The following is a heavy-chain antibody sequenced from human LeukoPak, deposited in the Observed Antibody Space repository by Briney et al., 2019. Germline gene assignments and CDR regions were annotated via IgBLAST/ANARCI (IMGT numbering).Heavy chain of an antibody. V-gene: IGHV3-48*03. Sequence: GGSLRLSCAASGFTFSTYEMNWVRQAPGKGLEWLSYISTGGTTIHYADSVKGRFTISRDNAKNSLFLQVNSLRAEDTAVYYCARDAKAFDYWGQGTLVTVSS. CDR1: GFTFSTYE. CDR3: ARDAKAFDY. J-gene: IGHJ4*02. CDR2: ISTGGTTI.